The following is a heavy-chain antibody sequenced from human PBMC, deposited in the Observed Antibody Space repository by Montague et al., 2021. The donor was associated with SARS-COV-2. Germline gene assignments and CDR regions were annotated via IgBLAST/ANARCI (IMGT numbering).Heavy chain of an antibody. D-gene: IGHD1-26*01. CDR1: GFSLSTSGVG. CDR2: IYWDDDK. CDR3: AHRRGLLLSDAFDI. Sequence: PALVKPTQTLTLTCTLSGFSLSTSGVGVGWIRQPPGKALEWLALIYWDDDKRYSPSLKSRLTITKDTSKNQVVLTMTNMDPVDTATHYCAHRRGLLLSDAFDIWGQGTMVTVSS. J-gene: IGHJ3*02. V-gene: IGHV2-5*02.